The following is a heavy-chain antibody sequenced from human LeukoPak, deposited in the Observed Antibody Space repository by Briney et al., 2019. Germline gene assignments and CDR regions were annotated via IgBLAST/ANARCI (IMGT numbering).Heavy chain of an antibody. V-gene: IGHV3-11*04. Sequence: PGRSLRLSCAASGFTFSDYYMSWIRQAPGEGLEWVSYISSSGSTIYYADSVKGRFTISRDNAKNSLYLQMNSLRAEDTAVYYCARDLGSSDWFDPWGQGTLVTVSS. J-gene: IGHJ5*02. CDR2: ISSSGSTI. D-gene: IGHD6-6*01. CDR3: ARDLGSSDWFDP. CDR1: GFTFSDYY.